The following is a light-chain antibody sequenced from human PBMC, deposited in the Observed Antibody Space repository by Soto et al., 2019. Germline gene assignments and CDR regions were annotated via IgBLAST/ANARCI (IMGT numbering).Light chain of an antibody. CDR3: QSYDSSLSGLV. CDR1: SSTIGAGYD. J-gene: IGLJ1*01. V-gene: IGLV1-40*01. Sequence: QSVLTQPPSVSGAPGQRVTLSCTGSSSTIGAGYDVHWYQHLPGPAPKRLVHTNSNRPSGVPDRFSGSKSDTSASLALTGLPAEEEADYCCQSYDSSLSGLVVGTGTKGTVL. CDR2: TNS.